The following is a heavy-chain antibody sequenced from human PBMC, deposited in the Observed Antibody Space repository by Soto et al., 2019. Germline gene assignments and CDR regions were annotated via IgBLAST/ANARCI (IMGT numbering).Heavy chain of an antibody. CDR2: TTATGSGT. Sequence: PGGSLRLCCAASGFTFTNYAMGWVRQAPGKGLEWVSATTATGSGTYYADSVKGRFTISRDNSKNTLFLQMNSLRSDDTAVYYCARLFDPSHYCSSTSCQTYFDYWGQGTLGTVSS. CDR1: GFTFTNYA. J-gene: IGHJ4*02. D-gene: IGHD2-2*01. V-gene: IGHV3-23*01. CDR3: ARLFDPSHYCSSTSCQTYFDY.